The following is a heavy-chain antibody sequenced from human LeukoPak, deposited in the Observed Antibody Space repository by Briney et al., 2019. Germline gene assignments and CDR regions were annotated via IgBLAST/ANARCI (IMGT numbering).Heavy chain of an antibody. D-gene: IGHD4-17*01. J-gene: IGHJ6*02. Sequence: GGSLRPSCAASGFTVSSNYMSWVRQAPGKGLEWVSVIYSGGSTYYADSVKGRFTISRDNSKNTLDLQMNSLRAEDTAVYYCARGGWDGDSYYYYYGMDVWGQGTTVTVSS. V-gene: IGHV3-53*01. CDR2: IYSGGST. CDR1: GFTVSSNY. CDR3: ARGGWDGDSYYYYYGMDV.